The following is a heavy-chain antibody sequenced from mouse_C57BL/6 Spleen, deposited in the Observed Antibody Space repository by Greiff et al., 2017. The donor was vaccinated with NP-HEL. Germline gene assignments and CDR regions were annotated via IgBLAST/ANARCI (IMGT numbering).Heavy chain of an antibody. CDR2: IYPGDGDT. Sequence: QVQLQQSGAELVKPGASVKISCKASGYAFSSYWMNWVKQRPGKGLEWIGQIYPGDGDTNYNGKFKGKATLTADKSSSTAYMQLSSLTSEDSAVYFCARPPSDYVSRWGYFDYWGQGTTLTVSS. J-gene: IGHJ2*01. V-gene: IGHV1-80*01. CDR1: GYAFSSYW. D-gene: IGHD1-1*01. CDR3: ARPPSDYVSRWGYFDY.